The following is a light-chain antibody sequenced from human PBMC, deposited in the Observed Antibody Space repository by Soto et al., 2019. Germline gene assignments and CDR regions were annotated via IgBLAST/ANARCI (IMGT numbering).Light chain of an antibody. CDR3: QSYDSSLSGSGV. CDR1: SSNIGAGYD. CDR2: GNS. V-gene: IGLV1-40*01. J-gene: IGLJ2*01. Sequence: QSVLTQPPSVSGAPGQRVTISCTGSSSNIGAGYDVHWYQQLPGTAPKLLIYGNSNRPSGVPDRFSGSKSGTSASLAITGLQAEDEADYYCQSYDSSLSGSGVFGGVTQLTVL.